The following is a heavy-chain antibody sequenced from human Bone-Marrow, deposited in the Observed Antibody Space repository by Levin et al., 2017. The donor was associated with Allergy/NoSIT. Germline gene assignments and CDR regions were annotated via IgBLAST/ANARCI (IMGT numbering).Heavy chain of an antibody. V-gene: IGHV1-69*13. CDR2: LIPMYNIL. Sequence: SVKVSCKASGDSFSNYAISWVRQAPGQGLEWVGGLIPMYNILHYAQKFQGRVTITADESTSTASMELSSLTSDDTAIYFCARVLTPYCGATSCYIMDVWGKGTTVTVSS. D-gene: IGHD2-2*02. CDR1: GDSFSNYA. J-gene: IGHJ6*03. CDR3: ARVLTPYCGATSCYIMDV.